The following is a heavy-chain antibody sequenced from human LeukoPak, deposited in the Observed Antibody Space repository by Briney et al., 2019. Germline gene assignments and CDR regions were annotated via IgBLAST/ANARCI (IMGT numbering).Heavy chain of an antibody. V-gene: IGHV3-23*01. Sequence: PGGSLRLSCAASGFTFGSYAMSWVRQAPGKGLEWVSAISGSGGSTYYAASVKGRFTISRDNSKNTLYLQMNSLRAEDTAVYYCAKRGANYYYYMDVWGKGTTVTVSS. CDR2: ISGSGGST. D-gene: IGHD1-26*01. CDR1: GFTFGSYA. CDR3: AKRGANYYYYMDV. J-gene: IGHJ6*03.